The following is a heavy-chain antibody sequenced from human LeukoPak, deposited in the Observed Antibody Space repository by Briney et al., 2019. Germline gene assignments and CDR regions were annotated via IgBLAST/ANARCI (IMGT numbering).Heavy chain of an antibody. CDR1: GFIFRNYA. CDR3: AKKPVVTATPGWYFDL. J-gene: IGHJ2*01. CDR2: ISDNGGGT. V-gene: IGHV3-23*01. Sequence: GGSLRLSCVASGFIFRNYAMSWVRQAPGEGLEWVSGISDNGGGTYYADSVKGRFTISRDNSKNMLYLQMNSLRAEDTAVYYCAKKPVVTATPGWYFDLWGRGTLVTVSS. D-gene: IGHD2-21*02.